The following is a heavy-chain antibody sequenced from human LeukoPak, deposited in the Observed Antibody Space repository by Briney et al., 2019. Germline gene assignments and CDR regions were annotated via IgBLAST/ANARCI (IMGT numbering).Heavy chain of an antibody. D-gene: IGHD6-13*01. Sequence: ASVKVSCKASGYTFTSYYMHWVRQAPGQGLEWMGIINPSGGSTSHAQKFQGRVTMTRDTSTSTVYMELSSLRSEDTAVYYCARTAAAGDYFDYWGQGTLVTVSS. CDR2: INPSGGST. V-gene: IGHV1-46*01. CDR1: GYTFTSYY. CDR3: ARTAAAGDYFDY. J-gene: IGHJ4*02.